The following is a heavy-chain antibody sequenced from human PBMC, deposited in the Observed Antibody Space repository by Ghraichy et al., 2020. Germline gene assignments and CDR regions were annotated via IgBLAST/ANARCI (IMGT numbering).Heavy chain of an antibody. CDR1: GFTFSGYN. D-gene: IGHD6-19*01. CDR2: ISDAGSNQ. V-gene: IGHV3-30-3*01. CDR3: ARATREWLGRFYGVDV. Sequence: GGSLRLSCAASGFTFSGYNMHWVRQAPGKGLEWVAEISDAGSNQYYVDSVKGRFTISRDNSKSTLYLQMNNLRLEDTAVYYCARATREWLGRFYGVDVWGQGTTVIVSA. J-gene: IGHJ6*01.